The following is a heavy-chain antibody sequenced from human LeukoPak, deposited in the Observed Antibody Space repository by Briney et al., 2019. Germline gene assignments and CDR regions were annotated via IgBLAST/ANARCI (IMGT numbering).Heavy chain of an antibody. CDR2: IYYSGST. CDR1: GGSISSYY. V-gene: IGHV4-59*01. D-gene: IGHD6-13*01. Sequence: SETLSLTCTVSGGSISSYYWSWIRQPPGKGLEWIGYIYYSGSTNYNPSLKSRVTISVDTSKNQFSLKLSSVTAADTAVYCCARSPSQGNYFDYWGQGTLVTVSS. CDR3: ARSPSQGNYFDY. J-gene: IGHJ4*02.